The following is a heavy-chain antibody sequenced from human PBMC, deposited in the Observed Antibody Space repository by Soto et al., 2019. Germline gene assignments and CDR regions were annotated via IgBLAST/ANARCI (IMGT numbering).Heavy chain of an antibody. CDR1: SVSFSGSN. D-gene: IGHD6-19*01. V-gene: IGHV4-34*01. Sequence: PSETLSLTCAVSSVSFSGSNWNWIRQPPGKGREWIGEAHHRGSHTYNASGQSRVTRALYTSRKQFSLRLNSVTAADTAGYYCAVQSSAHYGLDVWGQVPTVTVSS. CDR2: AHHRGSH. CDR3: AVQSSAHYGLDV. J-gene: IGHJ6*02.